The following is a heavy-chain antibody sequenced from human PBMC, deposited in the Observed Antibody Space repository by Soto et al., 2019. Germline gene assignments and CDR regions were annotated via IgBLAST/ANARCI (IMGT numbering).Heavy chain of an antibody. D-gene: IGHD2-8*01. J-gene: IGHJ4*02. CDR1: GFLFTDYY. V-gene: IGHV3-11*06. CDR2: IDGSSDYT. CDR3: ARDLRFSSTNYFDF. Sequence: GGSLRLSCTASGFLFTDYYMSWIRQPPGKGLEWLAYIDGSSDYTNSADSVKGRFTISRDNAKNSVFLQMNNLRADDTAVYYCARDLRFSSTNYFDFWGRGTLVIVSS.